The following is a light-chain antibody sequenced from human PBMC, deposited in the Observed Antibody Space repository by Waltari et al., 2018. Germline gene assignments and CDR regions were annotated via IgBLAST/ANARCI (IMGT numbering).Light chain of an antibody. CDR3: QQYNNWPRT. CDR2: GAS. J-gene: IGKJ1*01. Sequence: EIVMTQSPATLSVSPGERATLSCRASQSVSSNLAWYKQKPGQAPRLRIYGASTRAPGIPARFSGSGSGTEFTLTISSLQSEDFAVYYCQQYNNWPRTFGQGTKVEIK. CDR1: QSVSSN. V-gene: IGKV3-15*01.